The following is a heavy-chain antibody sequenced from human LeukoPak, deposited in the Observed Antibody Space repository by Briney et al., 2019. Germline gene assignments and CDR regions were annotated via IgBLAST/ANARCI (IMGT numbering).Heavy chain of an antibody. Sequence: PGRSLRLSCAASGFTFSSYGVHWVRQAPGKGLEWVSAISGSGGSTYYADSVKGRFTISRDNSKNTLYLQMNSLRAEDTAVYYCAKDLLNYGDPSKDAFDIWGQGTMVTVSS. CDR2: ISGSGGST. V-gene: IGHV3-23*01. CDR3: AKDLLNYGDPSKDAFDI. CDR1: GFTFSSYG. J-gene: IGHJ3*02. D-gene: IGHD4-17*01.